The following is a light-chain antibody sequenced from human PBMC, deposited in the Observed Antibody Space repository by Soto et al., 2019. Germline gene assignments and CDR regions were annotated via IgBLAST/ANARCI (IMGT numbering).Light chain of an antibody. V-gene: IGKV2-28*01. CDR2: LGS. CDR3: MQALQTPFT. CDR1: QSLLHRNGYNY. J-gene: IGKJ3*01. Sequence: DIVMTQSPLSLPVTPGEPASISCRSSQSLLHRNGYNYLDWYLQKPGQSPQLLIYLGSNRASGVPDRFSVSGSGTDFTLEISRVEAEDVGVYYCMQALQTPFTFGPGTKVDIK.